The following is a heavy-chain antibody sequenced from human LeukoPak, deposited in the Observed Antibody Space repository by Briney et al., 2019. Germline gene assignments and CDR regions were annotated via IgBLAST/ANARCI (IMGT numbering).Heavy chain of an antibody. CDR3: ATHRRSGSGGSENAFEI. D-gene: IGHD5-12*01. J-gene: IGHJ3*02. Sequence: SETLSLTCTVSGDSTSSSTYYWDWIRQAPGKGLEWIGNIYDSGTTHYNPSLKSRVTISGDTSKNQFSLRLNSVTAADTAIYYCATHRRSGSGGSENAFEIWGQGTMVTVSS. CDR1: GDSTSSSTYY. CDR2: IYDSGTT. V-gene: IGHV4-39*01.